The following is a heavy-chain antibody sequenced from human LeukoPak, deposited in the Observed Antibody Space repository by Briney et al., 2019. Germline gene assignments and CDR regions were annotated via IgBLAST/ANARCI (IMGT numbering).Heavy chain of an antibody. CDR2: ISGSSATT. J-gene: IGHJ3*02. V-gene: IGHV3-23*01. D-gene: IGHD1-26*01. Sequence: GGSLRLSCAASGFTFSSYAMNWVRQAPGKGLEWVSFISGSSATTYYADSVKGRFTISRDNPKNTLFLQMNSLGAEDTAVYWCAREMSTQVGLVTFDIWGQGTMVSVSS. CDR3: AREMSTQVGLVTFDI. CDR1: GFTFSSYA.